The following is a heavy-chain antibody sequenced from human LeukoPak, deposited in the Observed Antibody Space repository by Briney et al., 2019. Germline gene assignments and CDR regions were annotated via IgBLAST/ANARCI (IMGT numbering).Heavy chain of an antibody. CDR1: GLTFSTYT. CDR2: ISSSSSYI. D-gene: IGHD4-17*01. Sequence: PGGSLRLSCAASGLTFSTYTMNWVRQAPGKELEWVSSISSSSSYIYYADSVKGRFTISRDNAKNSLYLQMNSLRAEDTAVYYCARGGATVTTLIDYWGQGTLVTVSS. J-gene: IGHJ4*02. V-gene: IGHV3-21*01. CDR3: ARGGATVTTLIDY.